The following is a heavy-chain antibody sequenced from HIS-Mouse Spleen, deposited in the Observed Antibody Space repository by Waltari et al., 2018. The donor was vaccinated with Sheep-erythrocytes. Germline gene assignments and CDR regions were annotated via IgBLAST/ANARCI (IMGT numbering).Heavy chain of an antibody. CDR1: GFTFSRYS. CDR3: ARVASGATFDY. V-gene: IGHV3-21*01. D-gene: IGHD1-26*01. J-gene: IGHJ4*02. CDR2: ISSSSSYI. Sequence: EVQLVESGGGLVKPGGSLRLSCAASGFTFSRYSMNWVRQAPGKGREWASSISSSSSYIYYADSVKGRFTISRDNAKNSLYLQMNSLRAEDTAVYYCARVASGATFDYWGQGTLVTVSS.